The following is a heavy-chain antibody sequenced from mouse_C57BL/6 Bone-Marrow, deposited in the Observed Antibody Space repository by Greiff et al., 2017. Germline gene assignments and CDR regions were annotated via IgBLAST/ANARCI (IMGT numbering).Heavy chain of an antibody. CDR1: GYTFTSYW. J-gene: IGHJ2*01. D-gene: IGHD2-12*01. V-gene: IGHV1-74*01. CDR2: IHPSDSDT. Sequence: QVQLQQPGAELVKPGASVKVSCKASGYTFTSYWMHWVKQRPGQGLEWIGRIHPSDSDTNYNQKFQGKATLTGEKASITAYMQLRSLTSEDSAVYYCANDYSFDYWGQGTTLTVSS. CDR3: ANDYSFDY.